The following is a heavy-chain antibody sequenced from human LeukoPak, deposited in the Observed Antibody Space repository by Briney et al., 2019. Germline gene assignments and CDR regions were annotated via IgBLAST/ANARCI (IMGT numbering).Heavy chain of an antibody. Sequence: GGSLRLSCAASGFAVSSTYMSWVRQAPGKGLEWVSVIYAGGITYYAGSVKGRFTISRDNSKNTLYLQMNSLRAEDTAVYYCARLSGWFDYWGQGTLVTVSS. CDR1: GFAVSSTY. V-gene: IGHV3-53*01. CDR2: IYAGGIT. CDR3: ARLSGWFDY. D-gene: IGHD6-25*01. J-gene: IGHJ4*02.